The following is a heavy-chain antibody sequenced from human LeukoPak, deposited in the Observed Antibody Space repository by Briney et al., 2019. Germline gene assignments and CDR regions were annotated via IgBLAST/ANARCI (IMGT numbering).Heavy chain of an antibody. D-gene: IGHD4-17*01. CDR3: ARVKRLGPVTTVYYYMDV. J-gene: IGHJ6*03. CDR2: INHSGST. Sequence: SETLSLTCTVSGGSISSYYWSWIRQPPGKGLEWIGEINHSGSTNYNPSLKSRVTISVDTSKNQFSLKLSSVTAADTAVYYCARVKRLGPVTTVYYYMDVWGKGTTVTVSS. V-gene: IGHV4-34*01. CDR1: GGSISSYY.